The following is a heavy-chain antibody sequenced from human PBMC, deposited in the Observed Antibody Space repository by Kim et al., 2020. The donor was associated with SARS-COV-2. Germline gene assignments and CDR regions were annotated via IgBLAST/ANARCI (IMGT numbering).Heavy chain of an antibody. D-gene: IGHD2-2*01. CDR2: INAGNGNT. CDR1: GYTFTSYA. V-gene: IGHV1-3*01. Sequence: ASVKVSCKASGYTFTSYAMHWVRQAPGQRLEWMGWINAGNGNTKYSQKFQGRVTITRDTSASTAYMELSSLRSEDTAVYYCAREDIVVVPAPTSPPGYWGQGTLVTVSS. J-gene: IGHJ4*02. CDR3: AREDIVVVPAPTSPPGY.